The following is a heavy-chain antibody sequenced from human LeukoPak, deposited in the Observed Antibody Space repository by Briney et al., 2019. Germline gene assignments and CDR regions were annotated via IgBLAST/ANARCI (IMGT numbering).Heavy chain of an antibody. D-gene: IGHD3-22*01. CDR3: ARMNGGYYYPIDY. CDR2: IYYSGST. Sequence: PSETLSLTCTVSGGSISSYYWSWIRQPPGKGLEWIGYIYYSGSTNYNPSLKSRVTISVDTSKNQFPLKLSSVTAADTAVYYCARMNGGYYYPIDYWGQGTLVTVSS. CDR1: GGSISSYY. J-gene: IGHJ4*02. V-gene: IGHV4-59*01.